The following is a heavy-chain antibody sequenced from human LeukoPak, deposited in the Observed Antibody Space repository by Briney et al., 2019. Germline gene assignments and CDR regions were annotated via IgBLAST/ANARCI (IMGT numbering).Heavy chain of an antibody. J-gene: IGHJ4*02. CDR1: GGSISSSSYY. D-gene: IGHD3-3*01. Sequence: KPSETLSLTCTVSGGSISSSSYYWGWIRQPPGKGLEWIGRIYYSGSTYYNPALKSRVTISVDTSKNQFSLKLSSVTAADTAVYYCARGRVATIFGVVTPYYFDYWGQGTLVTVSS. CDR3: ARGRVATIFGVVTPYYFDY. V-gene: IGHV4-39*01. CDR2: IYYSGST.